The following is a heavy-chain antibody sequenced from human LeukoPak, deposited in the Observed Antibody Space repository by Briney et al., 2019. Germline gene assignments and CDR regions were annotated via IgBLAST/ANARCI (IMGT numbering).Heavy chain of an antibody. D-gene: IGHD7-27*01. CDR1: GNTFTSDY. J-gene: IGHJ5*02. Sequence: ASVKVSCKASGNTFTSDYMHWVRQAPGQGLEWMGVINPSGGSTTYAQKFQGRVTMTTDTSTSTVYMKLSSLRSDDTAIYYCARDSPRPSNWGIGWFDPWGQGTLVTVSS. V-gene: IGHV1-46*01. CDR2: INPSGGST. CDR3: ARDSPRPSNWGIGWFDP.